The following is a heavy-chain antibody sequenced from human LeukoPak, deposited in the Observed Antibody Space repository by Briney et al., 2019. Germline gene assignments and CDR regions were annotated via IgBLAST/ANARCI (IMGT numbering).Heavy chain of an antibody. D-gene: IGHD1-26*01. CDR2: IYYSGST. V-gene: IGHV4-39*01. Sequence: PGGSLRLSCAASGFTFNSYAMCWVRQPPGKGLEWIGSIYYSGSTYYNPSLKSRVTISVDTSKNQFSLKLSSVTAADTAVYYCARPLGATQANWFDPWGQGTLVTVSS. CDR1: GFTFNSYA. J-gene: IGHJ5*02. CDR3: ARPLGATQANWFDP.